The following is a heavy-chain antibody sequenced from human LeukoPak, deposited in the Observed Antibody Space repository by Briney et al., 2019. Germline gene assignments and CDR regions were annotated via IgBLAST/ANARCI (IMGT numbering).Heavy chain of an antibody. V-gene: IGHV1-2*02. CDR2: IHPRSGET. CDR1: GYSFTAFY. CDR3: ARDGEYGTGSYYRGCFDY. Sequence: ASVKVSCKASGYSFTAFYIHWVRQPPGQGLEWMGWIHPRSGETNYAYKYRGGVTMTRDTSISTTYMDLGSLGSDDTAVYYCARDGEYGTGSYYRGCFDYWGQGTLVTVSS. D-gene: IGHD3-10*01. J-gene: IGHJ4*02.